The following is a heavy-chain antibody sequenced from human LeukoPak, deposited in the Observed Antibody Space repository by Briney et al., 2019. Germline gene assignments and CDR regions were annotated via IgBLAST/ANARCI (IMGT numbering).Heavy chain of an antibody. Sequence: SSETLSLTCTVSGGSISSGGYYWSWIRQHPGKGLEWIGYIYYSGSTYYNPSLKSRVTISVDTSKNQFSLKLSSVTAADTAVYYCARATPDYYDSSGYAYNWFDPWGQGTLVTVSS. CDR2: IYYSGST. D-gene: IGHD3-22*01. CDR1: GGSISSGGYY. J-gene: IGHJ5*02. V-gene: IGHV4-30-4*08. CDR3: ARATPDYYDSSGYAYNWFDP.